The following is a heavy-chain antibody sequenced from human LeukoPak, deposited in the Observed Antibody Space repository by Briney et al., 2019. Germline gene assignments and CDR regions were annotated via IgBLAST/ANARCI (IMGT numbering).Heavy chain of an antibody. Sequence: ASVKVSCKASGYTFTSYGISWVRQAPGQGLEWMGWISAYNGNTNYAQKLQGRVTMTTDTSTSTAYMELRSLRSDDTAVYYCATLRHYYDSSGYYFDCWGQGTLVTVSS. V-gene: IGHV1-18*01. CDR1: GYTFTSYG. D-gene: IGHD3-22*01. CDR2: ISAYNGNT. CDR3: ATLRHYYDSSGYYFDC. J-gene: IGHJ4*02.